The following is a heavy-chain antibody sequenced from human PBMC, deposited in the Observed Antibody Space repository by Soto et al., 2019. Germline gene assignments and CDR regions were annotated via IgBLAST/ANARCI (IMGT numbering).Heavy chain of an antibody. CDR1: GFTFSTHS. CDR2: INDKSNYI. V-gene: IGHV3-21*06. J-gene: IGHJ4*02. Sequence: GFLRLSCAASGFTFSTHSMNRVRQAPGKGPEWVSSINDKSNYIFYADSVKGRFTISRDNAKNSLYLQMNSLRDDDTAVYYCATFPNYYGGWGQGTLVTVSS. CDR3: ATFPNYYGG.